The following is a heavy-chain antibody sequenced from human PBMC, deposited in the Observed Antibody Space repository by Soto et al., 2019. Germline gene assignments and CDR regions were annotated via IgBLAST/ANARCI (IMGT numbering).Heavy chain of an antibody. Sequence: QVQLVQSGTEVKKPGASVKVSCKASGYIFTTYSIAWVRQAPGQGLEWVGWISPNNGNTNYAQNVQGRVTMTTDTSTTTAYMELRSLTSDDTGVYYCAREAFVVHSSWFDPWGQGTLVTVSS. D-gene: IGHD6-13*01. CDR2: ISPNNGNT. V-gene: IGHV1-18*04. J-gene: IGHJ5*02. CDR3: AREAFVVHSSWFDP. CDR1: GYIFTTYS.